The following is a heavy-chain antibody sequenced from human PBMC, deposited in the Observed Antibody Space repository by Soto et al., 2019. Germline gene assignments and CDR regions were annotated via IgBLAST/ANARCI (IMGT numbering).Heavy chain of an antibody. V-gene: IGHV5-51*01. J-gene: IGHJ6*03. CDR1: GYSFTSYW. Sequence: GESLKISCKGSGYSFTSYWIGWVRQMPGKGLEWMGIIYPGDSDTRYSPSFQGQVTISADKSISTAYLQWSSLKASDTAMYYCARRGIANDYYYYYMDVWGKGTTVTVSS. CDR3: ARRGIANDYYYYYMDV. D-gene: IGHD2-21*01. CDR2: IYPGDSDT.